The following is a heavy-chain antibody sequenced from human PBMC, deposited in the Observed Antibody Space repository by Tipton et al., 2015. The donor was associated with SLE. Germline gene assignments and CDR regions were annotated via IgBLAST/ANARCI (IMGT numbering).Heavy chain of an antibody. CDR1: GGSITSHY. Sequence: TLSLTCAVSGGSITSHYWNWIRQPPGKAPEWLGYMSFSGRSNYNPSLKNRVTISLDTSKNQFSLKLSSVTAADTAVYYCARALNPLRVSPWGQGTLVTVSS. CDR2: MSFSGRS. V-gene: IGHV4-59*11. CDR3: ARALNPLRVSP. J-gene: IGHJ5*02. D-gene: IGHD4-23*01.